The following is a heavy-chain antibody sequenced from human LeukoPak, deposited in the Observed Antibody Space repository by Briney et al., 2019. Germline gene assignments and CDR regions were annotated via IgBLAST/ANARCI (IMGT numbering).Heavy chain of an antibody. CDR2: IYSGGST. J-gene: IGHJ4*02. CDR1: GFTVSSNY. D-gene: IGHD2-15*01. Sequence: PGGSLRLSCAASGFTVSSNYMSWVRQAPGKGLGGVSVIYSGGSTYYADSVKGRFTISRDNSKNTLYLQMNSLRAEDTAVYYCATVVPRGYFDYWGQGTLVTVSS. V-gene: IGHV3-53*01. CDR3: ATVVPRGYFDY.